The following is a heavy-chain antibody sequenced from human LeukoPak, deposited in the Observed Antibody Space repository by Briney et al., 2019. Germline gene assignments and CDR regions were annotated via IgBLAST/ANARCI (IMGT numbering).Heavy chain of an antibody. CDR1: GSTFSSYS. CDR2: ISSSSSYI. D-gene: IGHD3-9*01. V-gene: IGHV3-21*01. J-gene: IGHJ4*02. CDR3: ARERTDYDILTGYFAFYFDY. Sequence: PGGSLRLSCAASGSTFSSYSMNWVRQAPGKGLEWVSSISSSSSYIYYADSVKGRFTISRDNAKNSLYLQMNSLRAEDTAVYYCARERTDYDILTGYFAFYFDYWGQGTLVTVSS.